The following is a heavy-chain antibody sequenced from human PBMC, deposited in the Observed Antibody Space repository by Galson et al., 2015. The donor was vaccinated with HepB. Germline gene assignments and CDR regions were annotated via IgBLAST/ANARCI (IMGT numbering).Heavy chain of an antibody. D-gene: IGHD1/OR15-1a*01. Sequence: SLRLSCAASGFTFSNHAMSWVRQVPGKGLGCVSAITGDSATTYYADSAKGRFVVSRDNSKNTLYLQLNSLRAEDTAVYYCGKDGEQVRVYDYRGQGTLVTVSS. V-gene: IGHV3-23*01. CDR3: GKDGEQVRVYDY. CDR1: GFTFSNHA. CDR2: ITGDSATT. J-gene: IGHJ4*01.